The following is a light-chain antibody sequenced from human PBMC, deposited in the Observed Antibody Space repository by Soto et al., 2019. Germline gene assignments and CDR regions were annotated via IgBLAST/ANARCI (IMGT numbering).Light chain of an antibody. J-gene: IGLJ2*01. V-gene: IGLV2-8*01. Sequence: QSALTQPPSASGSLGQSVTISCTGTSSDVGGYNYVSWHQQHPGKAPKVMIYDVTKRPPGVPDRFSGSKSGNTASLTVSGLQAEDEADYYCSSFAGGGNPVLLGGGTKVTVL. CDR1: SSDVGGYNY. CDR2: DVT. CDR3: SSFAGGGNPVL.